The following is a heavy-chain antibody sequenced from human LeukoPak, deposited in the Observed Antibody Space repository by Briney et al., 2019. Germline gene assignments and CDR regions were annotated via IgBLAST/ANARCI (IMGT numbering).Heavy chain of an antibody. CDR1: GFTFGDYA. D-gene: IGHD3-22*01. Sequence: GGSLRLSCTTSGFTFGDYAMSWVRQAPGKGLEWVSFIRRKAHGGTTEYAASVKGRFSSSRDDSKSIAYPQMNSLKTEDTAVYFCTRVTYYYDNSRYSHVDSWGQGSLVTVSS. CDR3: TRVTYYYDNSRYSHVDS. CDR2: IRRKAHGGTT. J-gene: IGHJ4*02. V-gene: IGHV3-49*04.